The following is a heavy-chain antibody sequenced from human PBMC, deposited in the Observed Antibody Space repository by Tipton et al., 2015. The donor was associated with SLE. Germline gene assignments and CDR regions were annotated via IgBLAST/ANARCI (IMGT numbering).Heavy chain of an antibody. V-gene: IGHV3-30*04. Sequence: SLRLPCAASGFTFSSYAMHWVRQAPGKGLEWVAVISYDGSNKYYADSVKGRFTISRDNSKNTLYLQMNSLRAEDTAVYYCAREGTISGALDAFDIWGQGTMVTVSS. J-gene: IGHJ3*02. CDR2: ISYDGSNK. D-gene: IGHD3-3*01. CDR3: AREGTISGALDAFDI. CDR1: GFTFSSYA.